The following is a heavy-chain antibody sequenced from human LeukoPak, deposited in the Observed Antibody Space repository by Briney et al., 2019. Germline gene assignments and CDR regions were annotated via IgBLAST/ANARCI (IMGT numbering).Heavy chain of an antibody. CDR1: GFTFSDYY. CDR2: ISSSGSTI. Sequence: GGSLRLSCAASGFTFSDYYMSWIRQAPGKGLEWVSYISSSGSTIYYADSVKGRFTISRDNAKNSLYLQMNSLRAEDTAVYYCARVGYCSGGSCTLPFYYYYYMDVWGKGTTVTVSS. V-gene: IGHV3-11*04. CDR3: ARVGYCSGGSCTLPFYYYYYMDV. D-gene: IGHD2-15*01. J-gene: IGHJ6*03.